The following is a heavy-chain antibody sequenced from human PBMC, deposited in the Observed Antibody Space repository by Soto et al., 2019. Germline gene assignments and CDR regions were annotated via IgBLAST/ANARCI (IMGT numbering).Heavy chain of an antibody. CDR1: GGTFSSYA. J-gene: IGHJ6*02. D-gene: IGHD3-10*01. Sequence: GASVKVSCKASGGTFSSYAISWVRQAPGQGLEWMGGIIPIFGTANYAQKFQGRVTITADESTSTAYMELSSLRSEDTAVYYCARDKREYYYAEAYYYGMDVRGQGTTVTVSS. CDR3: ARDKREYYYAEAYYYGMDV. V-gene: IGHV1-69*13. CDR2: IIPIFGTA.